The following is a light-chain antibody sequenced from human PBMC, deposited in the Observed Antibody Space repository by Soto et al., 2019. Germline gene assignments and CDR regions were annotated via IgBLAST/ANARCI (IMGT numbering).Light chain of an antibody. CDR1: QSISRW. Sequence: DIPMTQSPSILSASVGDRVTITCRASQSISRWLAWYQQKPGKAPKLLIYDASSLESGDPSRFSGSRSETQFTLPISNLQPDDFATYYCQQYNHYSGLTWGGGTKVEIK. V-gene: IGKV1-5*01. CDR2: DAS. CDR3: QQYNHYSGLT. J-gene: IGKJ4*01.